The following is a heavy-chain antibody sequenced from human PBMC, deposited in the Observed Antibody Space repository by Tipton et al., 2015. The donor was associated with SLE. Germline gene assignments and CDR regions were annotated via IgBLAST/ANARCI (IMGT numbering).Heavy chain of an antibody. CDR2: IFHSGST. Sequence: SLRLSCAVSGGSISSNNWWSWVRQSPGKGLEWIGEIFHSGSTNYNPSLKSRVTISADTSKNQFSLKLSSVTAADTAVYLCARRTETGSLSAYDYWGQGTLVTVSS. J-gene: IGHJ4*02. CDR1: GGSISSNNW. D-gene: IGHD1-14*01. V-gene: IGHV4-4*01. CDR3: ARRTETGSLSAYDY.